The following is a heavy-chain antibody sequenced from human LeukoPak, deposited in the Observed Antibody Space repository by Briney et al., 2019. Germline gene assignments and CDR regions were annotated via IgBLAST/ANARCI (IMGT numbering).Heavy chain of an antibody. CDR2: INAGNGNT. D-gene: IGHD3-9*01. CDR3: ARVHDILTGSPYFDY. Sequence: GASVKVSCKASGYTFTSYAMHWVRQAPGQRLEWMGWINAGNGNTKYSQKFQGRVTITRDTSASTAYMELSSLRSEDTAVYYCARVHDILTGSPYFDYWGQGTLVTVSS. J-gene: IGHJ4*02. CDR1: GYTFTSYA. V-gene: IGHV1-3*01.